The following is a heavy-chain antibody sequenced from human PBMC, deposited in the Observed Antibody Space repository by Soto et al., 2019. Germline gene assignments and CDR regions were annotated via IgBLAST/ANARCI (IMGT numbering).Heavy chain of an antibody. V-gene: IGHV1-3*01. J-gene: IGHJ4*02. CDR3: ASSAPRGYSYASYYFDY. CDR1: GYTFTSYA. Sequence: ASVKVSCKASGYTFTSYAMHWVRQAPGQRLEWMGWINAGNGNTKYSQKFQGRVTITRETSASTAYMELSSLRSEDTAVYYCASSAPRGYSYASYYFDYWGQGTLVTVSS. CDR2: INAGNGNT. D-gene: IGHD5-18*01.